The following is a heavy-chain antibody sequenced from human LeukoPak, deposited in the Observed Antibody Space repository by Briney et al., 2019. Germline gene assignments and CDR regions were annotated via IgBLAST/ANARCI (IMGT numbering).Heavy chain of an antibody. Sequence: GESLKISCKGSGYSFSSQWIGWVRQMPGKGLEWMGIIYPGDSDTRYSPSFQGQVSISADKSITTAHLQWSSLKASDTAMYYCARHTATLDAFDIWGQGTMVTVSS. D-gene: IGHD6-25*01. CDR2: IYPGDSDT. CDR1: GYSFSSQW. J-gene: IGHJ3*02. V-gene: IGHV5-51*01. CDR3: ARHTATLDAFDI.